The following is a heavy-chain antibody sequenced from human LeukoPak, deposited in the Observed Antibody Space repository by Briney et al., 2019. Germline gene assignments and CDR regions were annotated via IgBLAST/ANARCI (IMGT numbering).Heavy chain of an antibody. D-gene: IGHD6-6*01. CDR3: TTIGGRWLKPYY. J-gene: IGHJ4*02. CDR1: GFTFSGSG. CDR2: IRSKANGYAT. Sequence: HAGGSLKLSCAASGFTFSGSGMHWVRQASGKGLEWVGRIRSKANGYATAYATSVKGRFTISRDDSKNTAYLQMNSLKTEDTAVYYCTTIGGRWLKPYYWGQGTLVTVSS. V-gene: IGHV3-73*01.